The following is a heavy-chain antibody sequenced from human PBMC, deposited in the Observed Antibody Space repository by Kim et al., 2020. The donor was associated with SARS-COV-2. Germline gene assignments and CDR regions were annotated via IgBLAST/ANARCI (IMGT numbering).Heavy chain of an antibody. D-gene: IGHD4-4*01. J-gene: IGHJ4*02. CDR2: VNAANDKT. CDR1: GYTFKSYP. CDR3: ARDMNPTVYDY. V-gene: IGHV1-3*01. Sequence: ASVKVSCKASGYTFKSYPIHWLRQAPGQRLEWMGWVNAANDKTKYSQKFQGRVTITRDTSANTAYMELSRLTSEDTAVYYCARDMNPTVYDYWGQGTLVTVSS.